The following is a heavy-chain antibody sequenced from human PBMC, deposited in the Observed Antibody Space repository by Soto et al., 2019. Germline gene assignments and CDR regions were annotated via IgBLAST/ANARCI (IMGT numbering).Heavy chain of an antibody. D-gene: IGHD4-17*01. Sequence: ASVKVSCKASGYTFTSYDINWVRQATGQGLEWMGWMNPNSGNTGYAQKFQGRVTMTRNTSISTAYMGLSSLRSEDTAVYYCARASTGGDYDYYYYYMDVWGKGTTVTVSS. CDR3: ARASTGGDYDYYYYYMDV. CDR1: GYTFTSYD. J-gene: IGHJ6*03. V-gene: IGHV1-8*01. CDR2: MNPNSGNT.